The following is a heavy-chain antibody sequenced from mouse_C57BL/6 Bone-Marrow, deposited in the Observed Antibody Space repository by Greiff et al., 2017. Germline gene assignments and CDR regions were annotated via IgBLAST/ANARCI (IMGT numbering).Heavy chain of an antibody. V-gene: IGHV1-81*01. CDR2: IYPRSGNT. J-gene: IGHJ2*01. Sequence: QVQLKQSGAELARPGASVKLSCKASGYTFTSYGISWVKQRTGQGLEWIGEIYPRSGNTYYNEKFKGKATLTADKSSSTAYMELRSLTSEDSAVYFCSRQLRLRYFDYWGQGTTLTVSS. CDR1: GYTFTSYG. D-gene: IGHD3-2*02. CDR3: SRQLRLRYFDY.